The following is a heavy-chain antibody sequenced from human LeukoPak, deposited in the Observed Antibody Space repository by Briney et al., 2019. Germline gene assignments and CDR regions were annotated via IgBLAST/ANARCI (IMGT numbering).Heavy chain of an antibody. D-gene: IGHD3-10*01. CDR1: GFTFSSYA. Sequence: PGGSLRLSCAASGFTFSSYAMSWVRQAPGKALEGVSAISGSGGSTYYADSVKGRFTISRDNSKNTLYLQMNSLRAEDTAVYYCAKNRRLIWFGETNHYYFDYWGQGTLVTVSS. V-gene: IGHV3-23*01. CDR2: ISGSGGST. CDR3: AKNRRLIWFGETNHYYFDY. J-gene: IGHJ4*02.